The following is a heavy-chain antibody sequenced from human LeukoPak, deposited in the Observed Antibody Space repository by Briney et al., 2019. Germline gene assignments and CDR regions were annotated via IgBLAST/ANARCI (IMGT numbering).Heavy chain of an antibody. CDR3: ARETFYDSSGGFDY. V-gene: IGHV3-74*01. D-gene: IGHD3-22*01. CDR2: INSDGSST. J-gene: IGHJ4*02. Sequence: PGGSLRLSCAASGFTFSSYWMHWVRQAPGKGLVWVSRINSDGSSTSYADSVKGRFTLSRDNAKNTLYLQMNSLRAEDTAVYYCARETFYDSSGGFDYWGQGTLVTVSS. CDR1: GFTFSSYW.